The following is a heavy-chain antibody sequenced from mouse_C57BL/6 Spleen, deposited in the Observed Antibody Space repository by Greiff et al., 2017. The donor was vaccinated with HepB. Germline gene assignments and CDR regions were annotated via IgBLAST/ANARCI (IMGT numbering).Heavy chain of an antibody. CDR1: GFSLTSYG. Sequence: VQLQQSGPGLVQPSQSLSITCTVSGFSLTSYGVHWVRQSPGKGLEWLGVIWSGGSTDYHAAFISRLSISKDNSKSQVFFKMNSLQADDTAIYYCARKGNDYDAAWFAYWGQGTLVTVSA. V-gene: IGHV2-2*01. J-gene: IGHJ3*01. CDR3: ARKGNDYDAAWFAY. D-gene: IGHD2-4*01. CDR2: IWSGGST.